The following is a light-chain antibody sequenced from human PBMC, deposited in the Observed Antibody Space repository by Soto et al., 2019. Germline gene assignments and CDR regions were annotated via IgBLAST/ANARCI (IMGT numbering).Light chain of an antibody. J-gene: IGKJ4*01. CDR2: AAS. CDR1: QSISSY. CDR3: QQSYSTLPLT. Sequence: IQMTQSPSSLSASVGDRVTITCRASQSISSYLNWYQQKPGKAPKLLIYAASSLQSGVPSRFSGSGSGTDFTLTISSLQPEDFATYYWQQSYSTLPLTFGGGTKVEIK. V-gene: IGKV1-39*01.